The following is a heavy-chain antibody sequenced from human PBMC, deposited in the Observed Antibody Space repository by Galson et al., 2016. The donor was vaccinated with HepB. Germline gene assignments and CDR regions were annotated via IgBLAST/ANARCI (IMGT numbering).Heavy chain of an antibody. CDR3: ATGYYDSRGAGPGYYYAMDV. J-gene: IGHJ6*02. CDR1: GLPVGTNF. D-gene: IGHD3-22*01. CDR2: ISGDSDT. Sequence: SLRLSCAVSGLPVGTNFMTWVRQAPGKGLDCVSLISGDSDTYYADSVKGRFTIPRDNSPNTLFLQMNSLRSEDTAVYYCATGYYDSRGAGPGYYYAMDVWGQGTAVTVSS. V-gene: IGHV3-53*01.